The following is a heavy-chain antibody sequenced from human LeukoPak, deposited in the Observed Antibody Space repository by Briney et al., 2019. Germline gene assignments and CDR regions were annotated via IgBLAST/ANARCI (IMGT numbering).Heavy chain of an antibody. J-gene: IGHJ6*03. D-gene: IGHD1-26*01. CDR2: MNPNSGNT. CDR1: GYTFNSYD. CDR3: ARRVGATNYYYYMDV. V-gene: IGHV1-8*01. Sequence: ASVKVSCKASGYTFNSYDINWVRQATGQGLEWMGWMNPNSGNTGYAQKFQGRVTMTRNTSISTAYMELSSLRSEDTAVYYCARRVGATNYYYYMDVWGKGTTVTVSS.